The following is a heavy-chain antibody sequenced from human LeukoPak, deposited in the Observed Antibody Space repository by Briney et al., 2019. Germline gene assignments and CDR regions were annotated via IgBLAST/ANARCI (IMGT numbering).Heavy chain of an antibody. CDR3: ARHGIGVRGVIIFDY. D-gene: IGHD3-10*01. CDR2: IYYSGST. CDR1: GGSISSYY. J-gene: IGHJ4*02. Sequence: SETLSLTCTVSGGSISSYYWSWIRQPPGKGLEWIGYIYYSGSTNYNPSLKSRVTISVDTSKNQFSLKLSSVTAADTAVYYCARHGIGVRGVIIFDYWGQGTLVTVSS. V-gene: IGHV4-59*08.